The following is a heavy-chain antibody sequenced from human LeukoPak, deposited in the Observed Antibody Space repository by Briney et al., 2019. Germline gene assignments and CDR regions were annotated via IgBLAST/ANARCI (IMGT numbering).Heavy chain of an antibody. CDR3: TSLRADSSGYYQYYYYYYYVDV. Sequence: PGGSLRLSCVASGFTFSNAWMSWVRQAPGKGLEWVGRIKSETDGGTTDYAAPVKGRFTISRDDSKNTLYLQMNSLKAKDTAVYYCTSLRADSSGYYQYYYYYYYVDVWGKGTTVTVSS. V-gene: IGHV3-15*01. J-gene: IGHJ6*03. CDR2: IKSETDGGTT. CDR1: GFTFSNAW. D-gene: IGHD3-22*01.